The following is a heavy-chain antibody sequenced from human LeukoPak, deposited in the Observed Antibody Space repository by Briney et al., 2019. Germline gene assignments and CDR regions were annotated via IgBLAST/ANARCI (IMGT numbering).Heavy chain of an antibody. CDR1: NFSITSNYY. J-gene: IGHJ4*02. CDR3: ARHPYYYGSGEVSYYFDY. Sequence: SETLSLTCTVSNFSITSNYYWVWIRQPPGKRLEWIGSIYHAGATFYNPSLQSRVTISLDTSNNQFSLKLSSVTAADTAVYYCARHPYYYGSGEVSYYFDYWGQGTLVTVSS. V-gene: IGHV4-38-2*02. CDR2: IYHAGAT. D-gene: IGHD3-10*01.